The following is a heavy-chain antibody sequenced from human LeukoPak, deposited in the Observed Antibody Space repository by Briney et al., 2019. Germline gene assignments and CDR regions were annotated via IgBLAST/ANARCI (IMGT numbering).Heavy chain of an antibody. CDR1: GFTFGDYA. CDR2: IRNKANSHTT. CDR3: ARGLGGTGARYFDY. V-gene: IGHV3-72*01. J-gene: IGHJ4*02. D-gene: IGHD3/OR15-3a*01. Sequence: PGQSLRLSRTASGFTFGDYAMSWFRQAPGKGLEWVGRIRNKANSHTTEYAASVKGRFTISRDNSKNSLYLQMNSLKTDDTAVYYCARGLGGTGARYFDYWGQGTLVTVSS.